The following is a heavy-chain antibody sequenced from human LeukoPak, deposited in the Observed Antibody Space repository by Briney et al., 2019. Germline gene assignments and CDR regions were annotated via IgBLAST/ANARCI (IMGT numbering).Heavy chain of an antibody. CDR2: IHYSGST. V-gene: IGHV4-59*01. J-gene: IGHJ4*02. Sequence: SVSLSLTCTVSGGSISSYYWNWIRQPPGKGLEWIGYIHYSGSTKYNPSLKSRVTMSVDMSKNQFSLRLSSVTAADTAVYYCASGWNWNTPFDSWGQGTLVTVSS. CDR3: ASGWNWNTPFDS. D-gene: IGHD1/OR15-1a*01. CDR1: GGSISSYY.